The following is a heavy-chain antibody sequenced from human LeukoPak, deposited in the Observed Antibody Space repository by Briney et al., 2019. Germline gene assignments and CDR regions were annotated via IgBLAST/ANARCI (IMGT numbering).Heavy chain of an antibody. CDR3: ARVQVNWFDP. CDR2: IYHSGST. V-gene: IGHV4-30-2*01. Sequence: PSETLSLTCAVSGGSISSGGYSCSWIRQPPGKGLEWIGYIYHSGSTYYNPSLKSRVTISVDRSKNQFSLKLSSVTAADTAVYYCARVQVNWFDPWGQGTLVTVSS. CDR1: GGSISSGGYS. J-gene: IGHJ5*02.